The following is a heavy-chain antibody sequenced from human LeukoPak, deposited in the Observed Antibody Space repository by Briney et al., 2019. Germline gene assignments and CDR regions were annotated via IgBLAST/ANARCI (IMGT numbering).Heavy chain of an antibody. J-gene: IGHJ4*02. D-gene: IGHD2-15*01. CDR2: FDPEDGET. Sequence: GASVKVSCKVSGYTLTELSMHWVRQAPGKGLEWMGGFDPEDGETIYAQKFQGRVTMTEDTSTDTAYMELSSLRSEDTAVYYCATTPRYCSGGSCYKFDYWGQGTLVTVSS. CDR3: ATTPRYCSGGSCYKFDY. CDR1: GYTLTELS. V-gene: IGHV1-24*01.